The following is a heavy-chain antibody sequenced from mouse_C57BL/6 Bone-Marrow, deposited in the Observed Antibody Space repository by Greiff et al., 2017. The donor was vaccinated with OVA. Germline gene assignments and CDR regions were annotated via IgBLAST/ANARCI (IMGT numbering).Heavy chain of an antibody. CDR2: IWWDDDK. CDR3: ARIAPYSNYVSY. V-gene: IGHV8-8*01. Sequence: VKPMESGPGILQPSQTLSLTCSFSGFSLSTFGMGVGWIRQPSGKGLEWLAHIWWDDDKYYNPALKSRLTISKDTSKNQVFLKIANVDTADTATYYCARIAPYSNYVSYWGQGTLVTVSA. D-gene: IGHD2-5*01. CDR1: GFSLSTFGMG. J-gene: IGHJ3*01.